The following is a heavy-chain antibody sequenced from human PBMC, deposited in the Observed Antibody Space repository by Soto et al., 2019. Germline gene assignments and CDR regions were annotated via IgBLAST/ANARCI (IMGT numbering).Heavy chain of an antibody. CDR1: GFTFSSYW. CDR3: ARARETIAAAGTMFDY. CDR2: IKQDGSEK. Sequence: GGSLRLSFAASGFTFSSYWMSWVRQAPGKGLEWVANIKQDGSEKYYVDSVKGRFTISRDNAKNSLYLQMNSLRAEDTAVYYCARARETIAAAGTMFDYWGQGTLVTVSS. D-gene: IGHD6-13*01. V-gene: IGHV3-7*05. J-gene: IGHJ4*02.